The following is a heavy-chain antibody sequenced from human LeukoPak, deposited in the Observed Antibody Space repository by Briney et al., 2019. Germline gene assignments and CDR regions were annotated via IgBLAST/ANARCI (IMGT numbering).Heavy chain of an antibody. CDR3: ARDRSAARLYFFDY. D-gene: IGHD6-6*01. J-gene: IGHJ4*02. CDR1: GFTFSTYS. V-gene: IGHV3-7*01. CDR2: INKDGSEI. Sequence: PGGSLRLSCEASGFTFSTYSMSWVRQAPGKGLQWVANINKDGSEIFYVDSVKGRFTISRDNAKNSLYLQMNGLRADDTAVYYCARDRSAARLYFFDYWGQGTLATVSS.